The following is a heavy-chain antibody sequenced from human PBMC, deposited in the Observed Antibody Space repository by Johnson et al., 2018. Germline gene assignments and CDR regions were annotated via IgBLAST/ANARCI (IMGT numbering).Heavy chain of an antibody. V-gene: IGHV3-11*04. D-gene: IGHD2-2*01. CDR1: GFTFSDYY. CDR2: ISGSGNTI. Sequence: VQLVESGGGLVKPGGSLRLSCAASGFTFSDYYMNWIRQAPGKGLDWVSYISGSGNTIYYADSVKGRFTISRDNGKNSLYLEMNSLSAEDTAVYYCARESTDYYYMDVWGEGTTVTVSS. CDR3: ARESTDYYYMDV. J-gene: IGHJ6*03.